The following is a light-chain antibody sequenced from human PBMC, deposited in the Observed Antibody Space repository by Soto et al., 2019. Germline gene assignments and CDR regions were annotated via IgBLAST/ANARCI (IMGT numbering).Light chain of an antibody. Sequence: QSALTQPASVSGSPGQSITISSPGTASDVGGYNYVSWYQQHPGKAPKLMIYDVSNRPSGVSNRFSGSKSGNTASLTISGLQAEDEADYYCSSYTSSSTLLYVFGTGTKLTVL. CDR3: SSYTSSSTLLYV. CDR2: DVS. CDR1: ASDVGGYNY. V-gene: IGLV2-14*01. J-gene: IGLJ1*01.